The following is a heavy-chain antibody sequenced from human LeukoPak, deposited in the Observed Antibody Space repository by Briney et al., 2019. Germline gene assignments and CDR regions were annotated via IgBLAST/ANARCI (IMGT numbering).Heavy chain of an antibody. J-gene: IGHJ3*02. V-gene: IGHV3-48*03. D-gene: IGHD2-15*01. CDR3: ARDVSSSTRAFDI. Sequence: GGSLRLSCAASGFTLSTYEMTWARQAPGKGLEWVSFISSSSSHTFYADSVKGRFTIFRDTAKNSLYLQMNNLRGEDTAVYYCARDVSSSTRAFDIWGQGTMVAVS. CDR2: ISSSSSHT. CDR1: GFTLSTYE.